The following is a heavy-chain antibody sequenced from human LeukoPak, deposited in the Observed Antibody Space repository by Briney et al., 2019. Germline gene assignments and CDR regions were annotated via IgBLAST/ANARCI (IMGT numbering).Heavy chain of an antibody. CDR3: AKDKTPTVVPAVNPEGIDYYYYGMDV. Sequence: PGGSLRLSCAASGFTFSSYAMSWVRQAPGKGLEWVSAISGSGGSTYYADSVKGRFTISRDNSKNTLYLQMNSLRAEDTAVYYCAKDKTPTVVPAVNPEGIDYYYYGMDVWGQGTTVTVSS. CDR2: ISGSGGST. CDR1: GFTFSSYA. J-gene: IGHJ6*02. V-gene: IGHV3-23*01. D-gene: IGHD2-2*01.